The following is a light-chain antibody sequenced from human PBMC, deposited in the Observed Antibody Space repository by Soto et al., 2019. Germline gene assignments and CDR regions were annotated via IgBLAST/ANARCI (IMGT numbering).Light chain of an antibody. CDR2: GAS. CDR1: QSVSSN. CDR3: QQYNNWPRT. J-gene: IGKJ1*01. Sequence: EIVMTQSPATLSVSPGERATLSCRASQSVSSNLAWYLQKPVQAARLLIYGASTRATDIPARFSGSGSGTEFTLTINSLQSEDFAIYYCQQYNNWPRTFGQGTKVEIK. V-gene: IGKV3-15*01.